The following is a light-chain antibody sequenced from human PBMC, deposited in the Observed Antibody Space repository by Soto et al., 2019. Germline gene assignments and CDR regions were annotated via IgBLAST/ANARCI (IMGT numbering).Light chain of an antibody. CDR3: QQFHSFSRT. CDR2: DVS. J-gene: IGKJ1*01. CDR1: QSISSW. Sequence: DIQMTQSPSTLSASVGDRVTITCRASQSISSWLAWYQQKPGKAPKLLISDVSTLESGVPSRFSGSGSGTEFTLTISSLQPEDFATYYCQQFHSFSRTFGQGTKVDIK. V-gene: IGKV1-5*01.